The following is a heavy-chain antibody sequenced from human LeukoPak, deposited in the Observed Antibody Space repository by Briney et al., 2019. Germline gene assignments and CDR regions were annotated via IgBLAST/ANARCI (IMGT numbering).Heavy chain of an antibody. V-gene: IGHV1-2*02. CDR2: INTHSGGT. D-gene: IGHD6-13*01. J-gene: IGHJ5*02. CDR3: ARGPVYSSSSFDP. Sequence: GASVKVSCKASGYTFTDYYMHWVRQAPGQGLEWMGWINTHSGGTSYAQKFQGRVTMTRDTSISTGYMELNRLRSDDTAVYYCARGPVYSSSSFDPWGQGTLVTVSS. CDR1: GYTFTDYY.